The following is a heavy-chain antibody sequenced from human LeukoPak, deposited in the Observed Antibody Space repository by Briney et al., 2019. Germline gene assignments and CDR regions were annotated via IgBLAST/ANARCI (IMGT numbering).Heavy chain of an antibody. D-gene: IGHD6-13*01. CDR2: ISYDGSNK. J-gene: IGHJ4*02. V-gene: IGHV3-30*18. Sequence: GGSLRLSCAASGFTFSSYGIHWVRQAPGKGLEWVAVISYDGSNKYYADSVKGRFTISRDNSKNTLYLQMNSQRAEDTAVYYCAKDTAAALDYWGQGTLVTVSS. CDR1: GFTFSSYG. CDR3: AKDTAAALDY.